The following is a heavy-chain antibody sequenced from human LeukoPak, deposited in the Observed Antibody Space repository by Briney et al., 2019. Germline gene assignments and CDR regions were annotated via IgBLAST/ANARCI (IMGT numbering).Heavy chain of an antibody. CDR3: AREGDYYDSSGLDY. Sequence: GGSLRLSCAASGFTFTSYAMSWVRQAPGKGLEWVSAITGSGDTTYYAASVKGRFTISRDNSKNTLYLQMSSLRAEDTAVYYCAREGDYYDSSGLDYWGQGTLVTVSS. CDR2: ITGSGDTT. V-gene: IGHV3-23*01. D-gene: IGHD3-22*01. CDR1: GFTFTSYA. J-gene: IGHJ4*02.